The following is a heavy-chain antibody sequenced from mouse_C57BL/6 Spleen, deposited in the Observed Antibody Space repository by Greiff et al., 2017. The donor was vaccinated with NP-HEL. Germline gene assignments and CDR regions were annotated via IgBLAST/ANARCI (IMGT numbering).Heavy chain of an antibody. J-gene: IGHJ2*01. CDR2: IYPGDGDT. CDR1: GYAFSSSW. CDR3: ARCELTTVVASFDY. Sequence: VQLQQSGPELVKPGASVKISCKASGYAFSSSWMNWVKQRPGKGLEWIGRIYPGDGDTNYNGKFKGKATLTADKSSSTAYMQLSSLTSEDSAVYFCARCELTTVVASFDYWGQGTTLTVSS. D-gene: IGHD1-1*01. V-gene: IGHV1-82*01.